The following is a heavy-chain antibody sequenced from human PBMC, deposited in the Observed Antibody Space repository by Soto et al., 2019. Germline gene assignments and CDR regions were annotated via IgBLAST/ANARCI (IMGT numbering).Heavy chain of an antibody. D-gene: IGHD3-22*01. CDR3: AKELYDSSGYLYNWFDP. V-gene: IGHV3-30*18. CDR1: GFTFSSYG. J-gene: IGHJ5*02. CDR2: ISYDGSNK. Sequence: PGGSLRLSCAASGFTFSSYGMHWVRQAPGKGLEWVAVISYDGSNKYYADSVKGRFTVSRDNSKNTLYLQMNSLRAEDTAVYYCAKELYDSSGYLYNWFDPWGQGTLVTVSS.